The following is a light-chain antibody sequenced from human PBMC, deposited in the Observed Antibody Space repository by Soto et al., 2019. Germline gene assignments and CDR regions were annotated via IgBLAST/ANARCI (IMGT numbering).Light chain of an antibody. CDR2: EVS. Sequence: QSALTQPPSASGYPGQSVTISCTGTSSDVGGYNYVSWYQQHPGKAPKLMIYEVSKRPSGVPDRFSGSKSVNTASLTVSGLQAEDEADYYCSSYAGSNILGVFGGGTKVTVL. V-gene: IGLV2-8*01. CDR1: SSDVGGYNY. J-gene: IGLJ2*01. CDR3: SSYAGSNILGV.